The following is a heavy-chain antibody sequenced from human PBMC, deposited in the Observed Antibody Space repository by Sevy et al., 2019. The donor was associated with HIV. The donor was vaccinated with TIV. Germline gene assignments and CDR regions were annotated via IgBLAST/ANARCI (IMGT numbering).Heavy chain of an antibody. CDR2: VKSEVDGGTR. V-gene: IGHV3-15*01. CDR1: GFNFNNTW. D-gene: IGHD6-19*01. J-gene: IGHJ4*02. CDR3: TTGGGSITVAGTPFDY. Sequence: GGSLRLSCATSGFNFNNTWMSWVRQAPGKGLEWVGHVKSEVDGGTRDYAAPVRGRFTMSRDDSRSTLYLQMDTLTSEDTAVYYCTTGGGSITVAGTPFDYWGQGTQVTVSS.